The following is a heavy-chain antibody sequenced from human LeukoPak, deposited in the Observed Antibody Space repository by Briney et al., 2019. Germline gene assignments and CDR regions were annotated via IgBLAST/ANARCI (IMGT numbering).Heavy chain of an antibody. CDR3: AKDRGGFPDYYDSSGFDY. CDR2: ISNDGSNK. CDR1: GFAFSSFG. J-gene: IGHJ4*02. D-gene: IGHD3-22*01. V-gene: IGHV3-30*18. Sequence: GGSLRLSCAASGFAFSSFGMHSVRQAPGKGLEWVAAISNDGSNKYYADSVKGRFTISRDNSKNTLYLQMNSLRAEDTAVYYCAKDRGGFPDYYDSSGFDYWGQGTLVTVSS.